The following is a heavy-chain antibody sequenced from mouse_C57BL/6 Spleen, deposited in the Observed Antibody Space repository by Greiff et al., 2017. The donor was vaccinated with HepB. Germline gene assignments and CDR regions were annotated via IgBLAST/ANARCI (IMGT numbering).Heavy chain of an antibody. V-gene: IGHV1-63*01. CDR1: GYTFTNYW. D-gene: IGHD1-1*01. J-gene: IGHJ4*01. Sequence: VKLQESGAELVRPGTSVKMSCKASGYTFTNYWIGWAKQRPGHGLEWIGDIYPGGGYTNYNEKFKGKATLTADKSSSTAYMQFSSLTSEDSAIYYCARLDTTVVATGAMDYWGQGTSVTVSS. CDR3: ARLDTTVVATGAMDY. CDR2: IYPGGGYT.